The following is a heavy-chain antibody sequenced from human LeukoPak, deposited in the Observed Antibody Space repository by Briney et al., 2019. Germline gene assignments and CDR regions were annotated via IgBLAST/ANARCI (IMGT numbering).Heavy chain of an antibody. D-gene: IGHD3/OR15-3a*01. J-gene: IGHJ5*02. CDR1: VYSISIGYY. CDR2: IYHSGST. V-gene: IGHV4-38-2*02. CDR3: ERESGLVKGFDP. Sequence: TSQTLSLTCAVSVYSISIGYYWGWIRQPPGKGLEWIGRIYHSGSTYYNPSLKIRFTISVDTSKNRFPLKLSSVTAADTAVYYYERESGLVKGFDPWGQGALVTVSS.